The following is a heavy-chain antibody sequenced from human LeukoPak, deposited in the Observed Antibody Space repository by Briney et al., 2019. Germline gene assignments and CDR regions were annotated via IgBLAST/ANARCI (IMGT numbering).Heavy chain of an antibody. V-gene: IGHV3-66*01. CDR2: IYCGGST. CDR1: GFTVSSNY. D-gene: IGHD2-2*02. Sequence: PGGALRLSCAASGFTVSSNYRSWVRQAPGKGLEWVSVIYCGGSTYYADSVKGRFTISRDNSKNTLCLQMNRLRAEDTAVYYCARAGGCSSTSCYTEGYYFDYWGQGTLVTVPS. J-gene: IGHJ4*02. CDR3: ARAGGCSSTSCYTEGYYFDY.